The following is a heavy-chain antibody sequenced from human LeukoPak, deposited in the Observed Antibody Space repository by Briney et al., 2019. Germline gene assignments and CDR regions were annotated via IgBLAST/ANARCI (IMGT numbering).Heavy chain of an antibody. Sequence: GGSLRLSCVASGFGFSASAIHWVRQASGRGLEWVGRVRGKPHSSATSYGASVQGRFTISRDNSKNTAYLQMNSLKIEDTAVYYCSREGTTAPAGTAQDYWGQGTLVIVSS. CDR3: SREGTTAPAGTAQDY. CDR1: GFGFSASA. J-gene: IGHJ4*02. CDR2: VRGKPHSSAT. D-gene: IGHD4-11*01. V-gene: IGHV3-73*01.